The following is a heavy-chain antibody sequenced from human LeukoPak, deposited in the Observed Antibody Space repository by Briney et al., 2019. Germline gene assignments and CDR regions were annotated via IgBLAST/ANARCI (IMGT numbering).Heavy chain of an antibody. D-gene: IGHD3-10*01. J-gene: IGHJ6*02. CDR3: ARDQSITMVRAYGMDV. Sequence: SETLSLTCAVYGGSFSSYYWSWIRQPPGKGLEWIGYIYYSGSTNYNPSLKSRVTISVDTSKNQFSLKLSSVTAADTAVYYCARDQSITMVRAYGMDVWGQGTTVTVSS. V-gene: IGHV4-59*01. CDR1: GGSFSSYY. CDR2: IYYSGST.